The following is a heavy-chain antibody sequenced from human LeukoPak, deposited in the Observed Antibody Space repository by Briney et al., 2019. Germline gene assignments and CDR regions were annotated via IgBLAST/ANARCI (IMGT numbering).Heavy chain of an antibody. D-gene: IGHD2-2*01. CDR3: ARLDCSSTSCQNLYYYYMDV. V-gene: IGHV7-4-1*02. J-gene: IGHJ6*03. CDR2: INTNTGNP. Sequence: ASVKVSCKASGYTFTSYAMNWVRQAPGQGLEWMGWINTNTGNPTYAQGFTGRFVFSLDTSVSTAYLQISSLKAEDTAVYYCARLDCSSTSCQNLYYYYMDVWGKGTTVTVSS. CDR1: GYTFTSYA.